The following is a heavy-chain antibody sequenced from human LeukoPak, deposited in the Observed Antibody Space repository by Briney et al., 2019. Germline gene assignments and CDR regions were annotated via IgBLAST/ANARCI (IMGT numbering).Heavy chain of an antibody. V-gene: IGHV3-23*01. D-gene: IGHD2-2*01. Sequence: GGSLRLSCAASGFAFSSYAMSWVRQAPGKGLEWASAISGSGGSKYYADSVKGRCTISRDNSKNTLYLQMNSLRAEDTAVYYCANDPMYQLLSGFDWLPTHDYWGQGTLVTVSS. CDR1: GFAFSSYA. CDR2: ISGSGGSK. J-gene: IGHJ4*02. CDR3: ANDPMYQLLSGFDWLPTHDY.